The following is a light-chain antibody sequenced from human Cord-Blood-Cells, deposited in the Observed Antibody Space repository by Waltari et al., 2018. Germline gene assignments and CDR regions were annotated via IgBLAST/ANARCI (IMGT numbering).Light chain of an antibody. Sequence: QSVLTQPPSASATPGQRVTISCSGSSSNIGSIDVYWYQQLPGTATNLLIYRNNQRPSGAPYRFTDSKSSTSAALAFIGLRSGDEADYNCAARDLNLGGVVSCEGNKLT. V-gene: IGLV1-47*01. CDR1: SSNIGSID. CDR2: RNN. CDR3: AARDLNLGGVV. J-gene: IGLJ2*01.